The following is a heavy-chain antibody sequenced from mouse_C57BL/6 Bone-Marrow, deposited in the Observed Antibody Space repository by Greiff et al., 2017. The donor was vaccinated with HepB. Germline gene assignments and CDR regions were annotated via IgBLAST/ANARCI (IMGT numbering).Heavy chain of an antibody. CDR2: IWSGGST. D-gene: IGHD1-1*01. V-gene: IGHV2-2*01. Sequence: VKLVESGPGLVQPSQSLSITCTVSGFSLTSYGVHWVRQSPGKGLKWLGVIWSGGSTDYNAAFISRLSISKDNSKSQVFFKMNSLQADDTAIYYCARGGYYYGFAYWGQGTLVTVSA. J-gene: IGHJ3*01. CDR3: ARGGYYYGFAY. CDR1: GFSLTSYG.